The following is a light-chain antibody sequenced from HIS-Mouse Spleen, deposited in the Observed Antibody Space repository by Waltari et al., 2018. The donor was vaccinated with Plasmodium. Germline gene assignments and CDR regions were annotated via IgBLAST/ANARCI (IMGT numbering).Light chain of an antibody. J-gene: IGLJ2*01. CDR2: DVS. CDR1: SSDVGGYNY. Sequence: QSALTQPASVSGSPGQSITISYTGTSSDVGGYNYVSWYQQHPGKAPKLMIYDVSTRPSGVSNRFSGSKSGNTASLTISGLQAEDEADYYCSSYTSSSTLVFGGGTKLTVL. V-gene: IGLV2-14*03. CDR3: SSYTSSSTLV.